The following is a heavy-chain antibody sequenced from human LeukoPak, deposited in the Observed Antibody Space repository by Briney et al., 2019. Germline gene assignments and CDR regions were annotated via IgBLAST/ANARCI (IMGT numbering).Heavy chain of an antibody. Sequence: GESQKISCKGSGYTFTNYWIGWVRQMPGKGLEFMGIIYPGDSDTRYSPSFQGQVTISVDKSINTAYLQWSCLKASDSAMYYCARAGYSNRWDGVDYWGQGTLVTVSS. CDR3: ARAGYSNRWDGVDY. D-gene: IGHD2/OR15-2a*01. J-gene: IGHJ4*02. CDR1: GYTFTNYW. CDR2: IYPGDSDT. V-gene: IGHV5-51*01.